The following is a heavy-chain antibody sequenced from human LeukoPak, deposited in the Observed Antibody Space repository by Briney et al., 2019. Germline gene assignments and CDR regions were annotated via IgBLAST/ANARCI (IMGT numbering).Heavy chain of an antibody. CDR2: INTNTGNP. Sequence: ASVKVSCKASGYSFTNYAINWVRQAPGQGLEWMGWINTNTGNPTYAQDFTGRFVFSWDTSVTTAYLQISSLKAEDTAVYYCARVNVEQQLVRWYFDHWGQGTLVSVTS. J-gene: IGHJ4*02. D-gene: IGHD6-13*01. CDR3: ARVNVEQQLVRWYFDH. V-gene: IGHV7-4-1*02. CDR1: GYSFTNYA.